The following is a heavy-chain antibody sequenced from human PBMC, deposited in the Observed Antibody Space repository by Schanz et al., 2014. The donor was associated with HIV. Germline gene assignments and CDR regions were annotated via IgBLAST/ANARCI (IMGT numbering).Heavy chain of an antibody. CDR3: ARGRYSGSYYNY. D-gene: IGHD1-26*01. Sequence: QAQLVQSGAEVKKPGSSVKVSCKASGGTFSNYAINWVRQAPGQGLEWMGGIIPIFGTSNYAQKFQGRVTITADESTSTAYMELSSLRSEDTAVYYCARGRYSGSYYNYWGQGTLVTVSS. CDR1: GGTFSNYA. J-gene: IGHJ4*02. V-gene: IGHV1-69*01. CDR2: IIPIFGTS.